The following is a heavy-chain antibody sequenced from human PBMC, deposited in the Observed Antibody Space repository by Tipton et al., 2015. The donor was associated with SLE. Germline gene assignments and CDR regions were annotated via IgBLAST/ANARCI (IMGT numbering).Heavy chain of an antibody. Sequence: SLRLSCAASGFTFSSYAMHWARQAPGKGLEWVAVISYDGSNKYYADSVKGRFTISRDNSKNTLYLQMNSLRAEDTAVYYCAREATYYYDSSSRAYFDYWGQGTLVTVSS. CDR1: GFTFSSYA. CDR3: AREATYYYDSSSRAYFDY. V-gene: IGHV3-30*04. J-gene: IGHJ4*02. CDR2: ISYDGSNK. D-gene: IGHD3-22*01.